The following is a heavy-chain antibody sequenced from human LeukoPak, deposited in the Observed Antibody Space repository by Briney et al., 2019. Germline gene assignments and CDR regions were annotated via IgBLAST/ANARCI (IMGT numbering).Heavy chain of an antibody. J-gene: IGHJ4*02. V-gene: IGHV3-66*01. CDR1: AATLSTTY. CDR2: LFSGGST. D-gene: IGHD1-26*01. CDR3: ARDSATYLYDY. Sequence: GGSLRLSCAPSAATLSTTYLSWEGQAPGKGLEWVSILFSGGSTYYADSVKGRFTTSRDNSKNTLYLQMNSLRAEDTAVYYCARDSATYLYDYWGQGALVTVSS.